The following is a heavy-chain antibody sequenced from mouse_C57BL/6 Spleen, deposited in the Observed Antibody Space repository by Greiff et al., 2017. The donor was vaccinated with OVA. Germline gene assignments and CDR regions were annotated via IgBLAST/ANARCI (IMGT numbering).Heavy chain of an antibody. CDR3: ARRPYYSNYFDY. V-gene: IGHV1-19*01. D-gene: IGHD2-5*01. Sequence: VHVKQSGPVLVKPGASVKMSCKASGYTFTDYYMNWVKQSHGKSLEWIGVINPYNGGTSYNQKFKGKATLTVDKSSSTAYMELNSLTSEDSAVYYCARRPYYSNYFDYWGQGTTLTVSS. CDR1: GYTFTDYY. CDR2: INPYNGGT. J-gene: IGHJ2*01.